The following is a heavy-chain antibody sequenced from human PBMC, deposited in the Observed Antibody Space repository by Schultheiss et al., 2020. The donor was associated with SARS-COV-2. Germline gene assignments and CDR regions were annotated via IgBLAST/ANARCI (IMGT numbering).Heavy chain of an antibody. CDR2: ISSSGSTI. CDR1: GFTFSSYS. Sequence: GESLKISCAASGFTFSSYSMNWVRQAPGKGLEWVSYISSSGSTIYYADSVKGRFTISRDNAKNSLYLQMNSLRAEDTAVYYCARENMEGAFDIWGQGTMVTVSS. V-gene: IGHV3-48*04. CDR3: ARENMEGAFDI. J-gene: IGHJ3*02. D-gene: IGHD2/OR15-2a*01.